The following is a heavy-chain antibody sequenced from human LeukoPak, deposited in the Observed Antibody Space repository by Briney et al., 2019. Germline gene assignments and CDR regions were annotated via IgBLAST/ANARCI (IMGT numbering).Heavy chain of an antibody. CDR1: GFTFSNYW. J-gene: IGHJ4*02. CDR3: LSWLY. D-gene: IGHD5-12*01. CDR2: IKEDGSEE. V-gene: IGHV3-7*01. Sequence: GGSLRLSCAASGFTFSNYWMSWVRQAPGKGLEWVASIKEDGSEENYVDSVKGRFTISRDNAKNSLYLQMNSLRAEDTAMYYCLSWLYWGQGTLVTVSS.